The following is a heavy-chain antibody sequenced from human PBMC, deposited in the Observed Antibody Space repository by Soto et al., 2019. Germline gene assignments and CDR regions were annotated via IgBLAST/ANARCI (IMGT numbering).Heavy chain of an antibody. CDR1: GFTFKNYA. V-gene: IGHV3-23*01. J-gene: IGHJ6*02. Sequence: EVRLLESGGGLRQPGGTLRLTCSASGFTFKNYAMTWVRQAPGKGLDWVSSISGSSASTYYAGSVMGRFTISRDNSKNTRYLQMNSLRAEDTALYYCAKESDIVVVLSSGMDGWGQGTTVIVAS. CDR2: ISGSSAST. D-gene: IGHD2-2*01. CDR3: AKESDIVVVLSSGMDG.